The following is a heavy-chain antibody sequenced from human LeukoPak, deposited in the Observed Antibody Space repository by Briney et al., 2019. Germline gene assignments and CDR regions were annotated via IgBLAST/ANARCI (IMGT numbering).Heavy chain of an antibody. V-gene: IGHV1-3*01. J-gene: IGHJ4*02. CDR2: ISAGNGNT. D-gene: IGHD1-26*01. Sequence: GSVKVSCKASGYTFTSYAIHWVSQAPGQRLEWMGWISAGNGNTKYSQNFQGRVTFISNTSATTAFMELSSLRSEDAAVYYCARDSGSGSNDYWGQGTLVTVST. CDR1: GYTFTSYA. CDR3: ARDSGSGSNDY.